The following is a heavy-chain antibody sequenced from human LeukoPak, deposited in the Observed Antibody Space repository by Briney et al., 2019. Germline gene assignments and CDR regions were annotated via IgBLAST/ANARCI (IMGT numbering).Heavy chain of an antibody. Sequence: GGSLRLSCAASGFTVSSNYMSWVRQAPGKGLEWVSVIYIGGNTYYADSVKGRFTISRDNSKNTVYLQMNSLRAEDTAAYYCARGGESVGVDFDYWGQGTLVTVSS. D-gene: IGHD1-26*01. J-gene: IGHJ4*02. CDR3: ARGGESVGVDFDY. CDR2: IYIGGNT. V-gene: IGHV3-66*01. CDR1: GFTVSSNY.